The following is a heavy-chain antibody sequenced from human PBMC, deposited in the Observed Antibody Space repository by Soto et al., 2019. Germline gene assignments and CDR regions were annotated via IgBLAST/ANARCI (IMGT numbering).Heavy chain of an antibody. D-gene: IGHD2-2*01. CDR3: ATGRSEVVPGAMDT. CDR2: IYPTGST. Sequence: QVQQQESGPGLVKHSETLSLRCTVSGGSFSSHYCNWVWESAGKGLEWIGRIYPTGSTTYNPSLKSRLTMSVDTSKNQFSLRLTSMTAADTAVYYWATGRSEVVPGAMDTWGQGTLVTVSS. CDR1: GGSFSSHY. V-gene: IGHV4-4*07. J-gene: IGHJ5*02.